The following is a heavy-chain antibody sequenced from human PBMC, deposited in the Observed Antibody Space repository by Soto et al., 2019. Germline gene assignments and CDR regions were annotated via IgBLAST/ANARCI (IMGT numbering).Heavy chain of an antibody. J-gene: IGHJ4*02. V-gene: IGHV1-46*03. Sequence: QVQLVQSGAEVKKPGASVKVSCKASGYTFTSQYMHWGRQAPGQGLEWMAMINPNGGSTTYAQRLQGRVTLTRDTSPSPVYMELSSLRSDDTAVYFCFRDVGDWGQGTLVTVSS. CDR3: FRDVGD. CDR1: GYTFTSQY. CDR2: INPNGGST. D-gene: IGHD3-3*01.